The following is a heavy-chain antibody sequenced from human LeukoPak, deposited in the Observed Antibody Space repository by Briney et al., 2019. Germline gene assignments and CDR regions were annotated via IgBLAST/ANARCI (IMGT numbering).Heavy chain of an antibody. Sequence: GGSLRLSCVASGFTFSTYWMSWVRQAPGKGLEWVANLKQDGSVKHYVDSVKGRFTISRDNAKNSLYLQMTNLRAEDTAAYYCATSADSPGNSWGQGTLITVSS. CDR1: GFTFSTYW. V-gene: IGHV3-7*01. D-gene: IGHD4-23*01. CDR2: LKQDGSVK. CDR3: ATSADSPGNS. J-gene: IGHJ4*02.